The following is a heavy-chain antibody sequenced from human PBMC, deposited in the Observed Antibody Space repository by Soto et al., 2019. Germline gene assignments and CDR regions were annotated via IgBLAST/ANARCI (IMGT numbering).Heavy chain of an antibody. V-gene: IGHV1-2*02. CDR2: INPNSGGT. CDR1: GYTFTGYY. J-gene: IGHJ4*02. D-gene: IGHD6-19*01. CDR3: ARDPGIAVAGGGY. Sequence: GASVKVSCKASGYTFTGYYMHWVRQAPGQGLEWMGWINPNSGGTNYAQKFQGRVTMTRDTSISTAYMELSRLRSDDTAVYYCARDPGIAVAGGGYWSQGTLVTVSS.